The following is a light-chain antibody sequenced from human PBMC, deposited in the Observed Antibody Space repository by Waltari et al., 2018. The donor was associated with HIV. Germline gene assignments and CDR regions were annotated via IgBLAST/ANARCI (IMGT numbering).Light chain of an antibody. Sequence: AVQMTQSPSSVSGFLGDRVTITCRASQGIRNDLSWFQMKPGTAPKLLIYASTILQTGVPPRFGGSASGTHFTLTISNLQSEDFATYFCLQDFNYPWTFGQGTKVE. CDR2: AST. V-gene: IGKV1-6*02. CDR3: LQDFNYPWT. CDR1: QGIRND. J-gene: IGKJ1*01.